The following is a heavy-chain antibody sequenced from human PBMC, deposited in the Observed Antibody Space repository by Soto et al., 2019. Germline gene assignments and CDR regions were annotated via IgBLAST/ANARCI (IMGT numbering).Heavy chain of an antibody. CDR2: ISYDGSNK. Sequence: PGGSLRLSCAASGFTFSSYAMHWVRQAPGKGLEWVAVISYDGSNKYYADSVKGRFTISRDNSKNTLYLQMNSLRAEDTAVYYCASTMYSSGWYAYYYYGMDVWGQGTTVTVSS. CDR3: ASTMYSSGWYAYYYYGMDV. J-gene: IGHJ6*02. D-gene: IGHD6-19*01. V-gene: IGHV3-30-3*01. CDR1: GFTFSSYA.